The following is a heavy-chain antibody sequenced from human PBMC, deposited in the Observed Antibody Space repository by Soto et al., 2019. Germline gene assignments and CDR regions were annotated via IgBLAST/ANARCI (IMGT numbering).Heavy chain of an antibody. CDR2: IYHSGST. V-gene: IGHV4-38-2*01. CDR3: ARAVPIAARQSYYYGMDV. J-gene: IGHJ6*02. Sequence: ETLSLTCAVSGYSISSGYYWGWIRQPPGKGLEWIGSIYHSGSTYYNPSLKSRVTISVDTSKNQFSLKLSSVTAADTAVYYCARAVPIAARQSYYYGMDVWGQGTTVTVSS. CDR1: GYSISSGYY. D-gene: IGHD6-6*01.